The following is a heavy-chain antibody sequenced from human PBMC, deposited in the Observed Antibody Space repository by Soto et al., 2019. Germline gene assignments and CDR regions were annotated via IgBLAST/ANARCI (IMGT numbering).Heavy chain of an antibody. CDR3: AREPLAHSYFDY. CDR1: GGSISGYY. CDR2: MYNSERT. J-gene: IGHJ4*02. Sequence: QLQLQESGPGLVKPSENLSLTCTVSGGSISGYYWIWIRQPAGKGLEWIGRMYNSERTNYNPSLKSRVTMSMDTSRNQFSLILTSVTAADTAVYFCAREPLAHSYFDYWGQGTLVTVSS. V-gene: IGHV4-4*07.